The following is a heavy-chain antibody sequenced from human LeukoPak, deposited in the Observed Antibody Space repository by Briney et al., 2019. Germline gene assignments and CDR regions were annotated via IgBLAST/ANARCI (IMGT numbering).Heavy chain of an antibody. Sequence: SETLSLTCTVSGGSISSGDYYWSWIRQPPGKGLEWIGYIYHSGSTYYNPSLKSRVTISVDRSKNQFSLKLSSVTAADTAVYYCARSGYCSGGSCYAAPWFDPWGQGTLVTVSS. D-gene: IGHD2-15*01. CDR2: IYHSGST. CDR1: GGSISSGDYY. V-gene: IGHV4-30-2*01. J-gene: IGHJ5*02. CDR3: ARSGYCSGGSCYAAPWFDP.